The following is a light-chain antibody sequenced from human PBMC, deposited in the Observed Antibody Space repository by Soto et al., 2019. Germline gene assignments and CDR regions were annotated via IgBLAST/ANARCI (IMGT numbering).Light chain of an antibody. CDR1: QGIGLT. CDR3: QQYNNWLRGT. CDR2: GPS. J-gene: IGKJ2*02. V-gene: IGKV3-15*01. Sequence: EIVMTQSPATLSVSPGVSATLFCRASQGIGLTVAWYKQKPGQAPRHLLYGPSTRVTGIPARFSGSGSGTEITRSISRLQSEDFALYFWQQYNNWLRGTFGQGTKLEIK.